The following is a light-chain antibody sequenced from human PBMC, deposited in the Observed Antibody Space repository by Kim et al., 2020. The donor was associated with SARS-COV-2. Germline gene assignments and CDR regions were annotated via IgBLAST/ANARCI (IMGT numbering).Light chain of an antibody. Sequence: IQMTQSPSTLSASVGDRVTLTCRASRSITGWVAWYQQKPGRAPKLLIYEGSTLQGGGPSRFSGSGSGTEFTLTGSSLQPDDLATYYWQQDDTSWTFGQGTKVDSK. CDR1: RSITGW. V-gene: IGKV1-5*03. J-gene: IGKJ1*01. CDR3: QQDDTSWT. CDR2: EGS.